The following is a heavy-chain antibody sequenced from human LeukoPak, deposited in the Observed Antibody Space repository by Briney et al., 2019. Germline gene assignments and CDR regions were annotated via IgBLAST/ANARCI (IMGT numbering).Heavy chain of an antibody. J-gene: IGHJ6*03. Sequence: SETLSLTCTVSGGSISSYYWSWIRQPPGKGLEWIGYIYYSGSTNYNPSLKSRVTISVDTSKNQFSLKLSSVTAADTAVYYCARTTEGGYTHDYFYYYYMDVWGKGTTVTISS. D-gene: IGHD5-18*01. CDR2: IYYSGST. V-gene: IGHV4-59*01. CDR3: ARTTEGGYTHDYFYYYYMDV. CDR1: GGSISSYY.